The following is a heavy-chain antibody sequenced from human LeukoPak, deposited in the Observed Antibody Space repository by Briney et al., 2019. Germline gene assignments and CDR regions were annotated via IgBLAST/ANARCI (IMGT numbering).Heavy chain of an antibody. D-gene: IGHD3-9*01. Sequence: PSETLSLTCTVSGGSISGYYWSWIRQPPGKGLEWIGYINYSGSTNYNPSLKSRVTISLDTFKSQFSLKLTSVTAADTAVFYCARYFDWPWAFDIWGLGTMVTVSS. CDR2: INYSGST. CDR3: ARYFDWPWAFDI. CDR1: GGSISGYY. V-gene: IGHV4-59*01. J-gene: IGHJ3*02.